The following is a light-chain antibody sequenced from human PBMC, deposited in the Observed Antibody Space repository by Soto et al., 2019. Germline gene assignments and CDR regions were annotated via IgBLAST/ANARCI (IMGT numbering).Light chain of an antibody. V-gene: IGKV3-20*01. CDR3: QQYANSPIT. J-gene: IGKJ5*01. CDR2: GAS. CDR1: QFVSSRS. Sequence: MVLTQYPGTLSLSPGESATLLCRASQFVSSRSLAWYQQKLGQAPRLLIYGASNRATGIPGRFSASGSGTDFTLTITPLEPEDFAVYFCQQYANSPITFGQGTRLEIK.